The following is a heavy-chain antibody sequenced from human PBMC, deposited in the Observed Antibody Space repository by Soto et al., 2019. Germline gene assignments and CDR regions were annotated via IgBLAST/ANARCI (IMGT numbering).Heavy chain of an antibody. Sequence: QVQLVQSGAEVKKPGASVKVSCKASGYTFSSYGITWVRQAPGQGPEWMGWISGYNGNTKYAQKFQDRVTMATDTPTSTAHMDLRSLRSDDTAVYYCARAASSSAFFYGMDVWGQGTTVTVSS. D-gene: IGHD6-13*01. J-gene: IGHJ6*02. CDR2: ISGYNGNT. V-gene: IGHV1-18*01. CDR1: GYTFSSYG. CDR3: ARAASSSAFFYGMDV.